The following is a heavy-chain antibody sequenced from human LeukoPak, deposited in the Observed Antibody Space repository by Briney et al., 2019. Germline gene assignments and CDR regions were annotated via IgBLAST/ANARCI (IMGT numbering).Heavy chain of an antibody. CDR1: GFTFSSYS. Sequence: GESLKISCAASGFTFSSYSMNWVRQAPGKGLEWVSSISSSSSYIYYADSVKGRFTISRDNAKNSLYLQMNSLRAEDTAVYYCARAGVRLPIDYWGQGTLVTVSS. CDR3: ARAGVRLPIDY. V-gene: IGHV3-21*01. CDR2: ISSSSSYI. J-gene: IGHJ4*02. D-gene: IGHD6-25*01.